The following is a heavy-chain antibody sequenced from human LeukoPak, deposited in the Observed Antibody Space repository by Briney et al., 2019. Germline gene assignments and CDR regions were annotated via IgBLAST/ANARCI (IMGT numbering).Heavy chain of an antibody. CDR2: IGVGGGNT. J-gene: IGHJ3*01. D-gene: IGHD4-23*01. Sequence: SVKVSCKASGFTFSNSAIQWVRQARGQGLEWIGWIGVGGGNTNYAQGFQDRVTITRDMSTSTAYMELGSLRSEDTAVYYCAAEIYGGNSDCCTFDFWGPGTPVTVSS. CDR3: AAEIYGGNSDCCTFDF. CDR1: GFTFSNSA. V-gene: IGHV1-58*02.